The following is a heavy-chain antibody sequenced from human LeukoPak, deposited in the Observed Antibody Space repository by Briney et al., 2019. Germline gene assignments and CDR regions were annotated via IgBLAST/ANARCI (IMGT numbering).Heavy chain of an antibody. Sequence: SETLSLTCTVSGGSISSGGYYWSWIRQPPGKGLEWIGYIYHSGSTYYNPSLKSRVTISVDRSKNQFSLKLSSVTAADTAVYYCARNPDYGGNWNYFDYWGQGTLVTVSS. J-gene: IGHJ4*02. CDR2: IYHSGST. CDR3: ARNPDYGGNWNYFDY. V-gene: IGHV4-30-2*01. D-gene: IGHD4-23*01. CDR1: GGSISSGGYY.